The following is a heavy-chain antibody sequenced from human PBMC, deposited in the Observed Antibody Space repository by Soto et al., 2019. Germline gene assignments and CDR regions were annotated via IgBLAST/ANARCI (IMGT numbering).Heavy chain of an antibody. CDR1: GGSISSYY. V-gene: IGHV4-59*01. CDR3: ARVGSGMHRDGGMDV. Sequence: QVQLQESGPGLVKPSETLSLTCTVSGGSISSYYWSWIRQPPGKGLEWIGYIYYSGSTNYNPSLKRLVTISVDTSKYKFSLKLSSVTAADTAVYYCARVGSGMHRDGGMDVWGQVTTVTVSS. J-gene: IGHJ6*02. D-gene: IGHD1-26*01. CDR2: IYYSGST.